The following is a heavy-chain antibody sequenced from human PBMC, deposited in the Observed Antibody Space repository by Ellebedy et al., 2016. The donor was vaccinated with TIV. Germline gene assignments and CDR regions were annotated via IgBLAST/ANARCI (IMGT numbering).Heavy chain of an antibody. Sequence: GESLKISCAASGFTYRDFAMSWVRQAPGKGLEWVSAVSGSGGTTYYADSVKGRFTISRDNSKNTLYLQMNSLRAEDTAVYYCPKGQRVVTAPFDYWGHGTLVTVSS. V-gene: IGHV3-23*01. CDR3: PKGQRVVTAPFDY. J-gene: IGHJ4*01. CDR2: VSGSGGTT. CDR1: GFTYRDFA. D-gene: IGHD2-21*02.